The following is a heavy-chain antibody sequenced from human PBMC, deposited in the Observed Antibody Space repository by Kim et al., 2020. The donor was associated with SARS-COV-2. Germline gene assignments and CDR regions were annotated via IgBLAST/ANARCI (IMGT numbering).Heavy chain of an antibody. CDR2: INPNSGGT. CDR3: ARDYYYDSSGYYYVPLGAFDI. J-gene: IGHJ3*02. Sequence: ASVKVSCKASGYTFTGYYMHWVRQAPGQGLEWMGWINPNSGGTNYAQKFQGRVTMTRDTSISTAYMELSRLRSDDTAVYYCARDYYYDSSGYYYVPLGAFDIWGQGTMVTVSS. CDR1: GYTFTGYY. V-gene: IGHV1-2*02. D-gene: IGHD3-22*01.